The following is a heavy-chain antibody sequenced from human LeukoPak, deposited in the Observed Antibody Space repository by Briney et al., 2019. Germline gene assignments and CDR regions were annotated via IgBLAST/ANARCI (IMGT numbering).Heavy chain of an antibody. J-gene: IGHJ4*02. Sequence: GGSLRLSCAASGLIFSDEYMSWIRQAPGKGLEWVSYISNTADFIAYADSVKGRFTISRDNAKNSLYLQMNSLRAEDAAAYYCVRARGAGPGAHFDYWGQGTLVTVSS. D-gene: IGHD3-10*01. CDR1: GLIFSDEY. CDR3: VRARGAGPGAHFDY. V-gene: IGHV3-11*01. CDR2: ISNTADFI.